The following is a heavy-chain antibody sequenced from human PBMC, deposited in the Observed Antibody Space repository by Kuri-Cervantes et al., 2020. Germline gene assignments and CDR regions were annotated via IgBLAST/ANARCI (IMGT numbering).Heavy chain of an antibody. CDR2: IWSNGINK. CDR3: TRSPYYYDSSGYPTQ. CDR1: GFSFSDYG. V-gene: IGHV3-33*08. J-gene: IGHJ4*02. D-gene: IGHD3-22*01. Sequence: GESLKISCAASGFSFSDYGMHWVRQAPGKGLEWVAVIWSNGINKYYADSVKGRFTISRDNSKNTVYLQMNSLRADDTAVYYCTRSPYYYDSSGYPTQWGQGTLVTVSS.